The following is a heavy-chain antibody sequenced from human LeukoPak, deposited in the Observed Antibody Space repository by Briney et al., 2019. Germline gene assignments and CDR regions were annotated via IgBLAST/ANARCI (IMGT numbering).Heavy chain of an antibody. J-gene: IGHJ6*04. V-gene: IGHV3-33*01. Sequence: GGSLRLSCAASGFTFSSYGMHWVRQAPGKGLEWVAVIWYDGSNKYYADSVKGRFTISRDNSKNTLYLQMNSLRAEDTAVYYCARDRGCGSGSYFFYYYGMDVWGKGTTVTVSS. CDR3: ARDRGCGSGSYFFYYYGMDV. CDR1: GFTFSSYG. D-gene: IGHD3-10*01. CDR2: IWYDGSNK.